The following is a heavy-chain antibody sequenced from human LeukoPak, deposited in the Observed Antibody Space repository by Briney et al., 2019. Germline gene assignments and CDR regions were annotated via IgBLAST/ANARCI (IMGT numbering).Heavy chain of an antibody. V-gene: IGHV4-59*01. CDR1: GGSISSYY. J-gene: IGHJ4*02. Sequence: SETLSLTCTVSGGSISSYYLSWVRQPPGKGLEWIGYIYYIGSTNYNPSLKSRVTISVDTSKHQFSLKLSSVTAADTAVYYCAQGVWFGELLSYWGQGTLVTVSS. CDR2: IYYIGST. D-gene: IGHD3-10*01. CDR3: AQGVWFGELLSY.